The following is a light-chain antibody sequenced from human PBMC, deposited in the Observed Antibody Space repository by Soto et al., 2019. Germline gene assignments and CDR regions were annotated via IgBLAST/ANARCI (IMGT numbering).Light chain of an antibody. V-gene: IGKV3-20*01. CDR3: QQYGSSPET. CDR1: QSVSSAY. J-gene: IGKJ1*01. CDR2: DVS. Sequence: EIVLTQSPGTLSLSPGERAALSCRASQSVSSAYLAWYQQKPGQAPRLLIYDVSSRATGIPDRFSGSGSGTDFTLTVSRLEPEDFAVYYCQQYGSSPETFCQGTKVEIK.